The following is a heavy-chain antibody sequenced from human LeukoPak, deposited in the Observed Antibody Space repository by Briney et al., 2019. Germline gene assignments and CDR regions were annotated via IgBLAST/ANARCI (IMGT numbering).Heavy chain of an antibody. V-gene: IGHV4-59*12. D-gene: IGHD5-12*01. CDR2: IYYSGST. Sequence: PSETLSLTCTVSGGSINSYYWSWIRQPPGKGLEWIGYIYYSGSTNYNPSLKSRVTISVDTSKNQFSLKLSSVTAADKAVYYCARSCRILDIVATIRARLGGNGFDIWGQGTMVTVSS. CDR1: GGSINSYY. CDR3: ARSCRILDIVATIRARLGGNGFDI. J-gene: IGHJ3*02.